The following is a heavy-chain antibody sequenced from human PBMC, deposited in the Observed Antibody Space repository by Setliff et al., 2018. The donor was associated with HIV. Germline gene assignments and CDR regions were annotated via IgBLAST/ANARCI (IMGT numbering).Heavy chain of an antibody. CDR1: GDSITSGGYF. CDR3: ARHRDPPGTSWIYYYYYMDL. CDR2: IYSSGSP. D-gene: IGHD6-13*01. J-gene: IGHJ6*03. Sequence: LSLTCTVSGDSITSGGYFWSWTRQHPGKGLEWIGSIYSSGSPSYNPSLSSRLTISVDTSKNHVSLRLSSVTAADTGVYYCARHRDPPGTSWIYYYYYMDLWGEGTTVTVSS. V-gene: IGHV4-30-2*03.